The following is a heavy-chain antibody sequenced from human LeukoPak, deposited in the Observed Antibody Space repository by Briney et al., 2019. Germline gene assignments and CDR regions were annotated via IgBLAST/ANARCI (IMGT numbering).Heavy chain of an antibody. Sequence: SETLSLTCSVSGGSISSYYWSWIRQPPGKGLGWIGYIYHSGSTHYNPSLKSRVTISVDTSKSQFSLKLTSVTAADTAVYYCARGGSGSYYFDYWGQGTLVTVSS. V-gene: IGHV4-59*01. CDR1: GGSISSYY. CDR3: ARGGSGSYYFDY. J-gene: IGHJ4*02. D-gene: IGHD1-26*01. CDR2: IYHSGST.